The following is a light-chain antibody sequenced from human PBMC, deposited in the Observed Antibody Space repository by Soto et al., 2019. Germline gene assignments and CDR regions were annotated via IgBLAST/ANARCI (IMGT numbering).Light chain of an antibody. Sequence: QSVLTQPASVSGSPGQSITISCTGTSSDVGGYDSVSWYQQHPGKAPQLMIFDVSNQPSGVSSRFSGSKSGNTASLSISGLQTEDEAKYYCSSYTSSSSRVFGGGTQLTVL. J-gene: IGLJ7*01. CDR1: SSDVGGYDS. CDR2: DVS. CDR3: SSYTSSSSRV. V-gene: IGLV2-14*03.